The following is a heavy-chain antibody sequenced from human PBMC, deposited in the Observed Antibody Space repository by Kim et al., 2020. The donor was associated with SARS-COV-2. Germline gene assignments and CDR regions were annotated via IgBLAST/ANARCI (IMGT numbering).Heavy chain of an antibody. D-gene: IGHD2-2*01. J-gene: IGHJ5*02. CDR1: GFTFSNYW. CDR2: IKQDGSEK. CDR3: ARDRYCSGSSCERKNWFDP. V-gene: IGHV3-7*01. Sequence: WGSLRLSCAASGFTFSNYWMSWVRQAPGKGLEWVANIKQDGSEKYYGDSVKGRFTITRDNAQNSLHLQMNNLRAEDTAFYYCARDRYCSGSSCERKNWFDPWGQGTLVIVSS.